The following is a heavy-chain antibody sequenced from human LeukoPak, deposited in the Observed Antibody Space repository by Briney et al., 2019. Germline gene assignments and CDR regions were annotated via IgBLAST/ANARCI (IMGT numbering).Heavy chain of an antibody. J-gene: IGHJ4*02. V-gene: IGHV1-18*01. CDR3: ARDQEAGTLNY. D-gene: IGHD6-19*01. CDR2: ISAYNGNT. CDR1: GYTFTSYG. Sequence: GASVKVSCKASGYTFTSYGISWVRQAPGQGLEWMGWISAYNGNTNYAQKLQGRVTMTTDTSMSTAYMELRSLGSDDAAVYYCARDQEAGTLNYWGQGTLVTVSS.